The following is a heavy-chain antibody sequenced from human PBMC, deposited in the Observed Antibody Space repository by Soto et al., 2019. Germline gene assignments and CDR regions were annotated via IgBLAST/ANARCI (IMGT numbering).Heavy chain of an antibody. CDR3: ARDGAYYYDSSGEDRDAFDI. CDR1: GGTFSSYA. V-gene: IGHV1-69*01. Sequence: QVQLVQSGAEVKKPGSSVKVSCKASGGTFSSYAISWVRQAPGQGLEWMGGIIPIFGTANYEQKFQGRVTITADESTSTAYMELSSLRSEDTAVYYCARDGAYYYDSSGEDRDAFDIWGQGTMVTVSS. CDR2: IIPIFGTA. D-gene: IGHD3-22*01. J-gene: IGHJ3*02.